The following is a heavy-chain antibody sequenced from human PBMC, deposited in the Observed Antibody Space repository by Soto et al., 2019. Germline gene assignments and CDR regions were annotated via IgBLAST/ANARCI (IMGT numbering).Heavy chain of an antibody. CDR1: GYTFISYG. V-gene: IGHV1-18*01. D-gene: IGHD1-26*01. J-gene: IGHJ4*02. CDR3: ARDLGAQIVDY. Sequence: QVQLVQSGAEVKKPGASVKVSCKASGYTFISYGISWVRQAPGQGLEWMGWISGYNGNTKYAQKLQGRVTMTTDTSSSTACMELRSLRSSDTAVYYWARDLGAQIVDYWGQGTLVTVSS. CDR2: ISGYNGNT.